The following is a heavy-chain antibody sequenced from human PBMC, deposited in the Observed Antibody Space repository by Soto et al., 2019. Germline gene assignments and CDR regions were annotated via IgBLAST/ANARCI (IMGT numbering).Heavy chain of an antibody. CDR2: IYTSGST. CDR1: GGSISSYY. J-gene: IGHJ6*02. Sequence: SETLSLTCTVSGGSISSYYWSWIRQPAGKGLEWLGRIYTSGSTNYNPSLKSRVTMSVDTSKNQFSLKLSSVATADTAVYYCAREGVDTAMAGKNYYYYGMDVWGQGTTVTVSS. D-gene: IGHD5-18*01. V-gene: IGHV4-4*07. CDR3: AREGVDTAMAGKNYYYYGMDV.